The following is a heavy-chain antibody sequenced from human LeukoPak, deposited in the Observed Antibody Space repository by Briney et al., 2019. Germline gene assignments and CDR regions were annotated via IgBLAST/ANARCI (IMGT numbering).Heavy chain of an antibody. V-gene: IGHV3-66*04. CDR2: INSGGSI. J-gene: IGHJ4*02. D-gene: IGHD4-23*01. CDR1: GLTVSSY. CDR3: ARPPYGGVDY. Sequence: GGSLRLSCAASGLTVSSYMSWVRQAPGKGLEWVSVINSGGSIYYADSVKGRFTISRDKSKNTLYLQMNSLRAEDTAVYYCARPPYGGVDYWGQGTLVTVSS.